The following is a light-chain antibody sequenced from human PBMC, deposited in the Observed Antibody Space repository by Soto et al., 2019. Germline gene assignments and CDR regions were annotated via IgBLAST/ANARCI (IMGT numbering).Light chain of an antibody. J-gene: IGKJ3*01. CDR1: QSISSN. Sequence: ERVMTQSPATLSVSPGERATLSCRASQSISSNLAWYQQKPGQPPRLLIYGASTRATGIPARFSGSGSGTEFTLTISSLQSEDFAVYYCQQYNNWPFTFGPGTKVDIK. CDR3: QQYNNWPFT. V-gene: IGKV3-15*01. CDR2: GAS.